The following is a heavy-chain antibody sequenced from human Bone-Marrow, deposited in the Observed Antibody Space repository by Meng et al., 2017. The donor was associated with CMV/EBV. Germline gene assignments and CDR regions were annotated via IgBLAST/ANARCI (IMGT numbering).Heavy chain of an antibody. Sequence: GGSLRLSCAASGFTFSSYWMHWVRQAPGKGLVWVSRINSDGSSTSYADSVKGRFTISRDNAKNTLYLQMNSLRAEDTAVYYCAREGNGDYEHYYYYYYGMDVWGQGTTVTVSS. CDR3: AREGNGDYEHYYYYYYGMDV. D-gene: IGHD4-17*01. CDR2: INSDGSST. CDR1: GFTFSSYW. J-gene: IGHJ6*02. V-gene: IGHV3-74*01.